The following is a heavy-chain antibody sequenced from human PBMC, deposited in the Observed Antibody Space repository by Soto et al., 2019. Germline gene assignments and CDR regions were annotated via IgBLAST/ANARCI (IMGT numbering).Heavy chain of an antibody. CDR2: ISGSGDTT. CDR1: GLTFSNYA. J-gene: IGHJ4*02. Sequence: GGSLRLSCTTSGLTFSNYAMTWVRQAPGKGLEWVSGISGSGDTTYYADSVKGRFTVSRDNSKNTLYLQMNSLRADDTAVYYCARGRYDIGDYSLIFDYWGQGTLVTVSS. CDR3: ARGRYDIGDYSLIFDY. V-gene: IGHV3-23*01. D-gene: IGHD3-22*01.